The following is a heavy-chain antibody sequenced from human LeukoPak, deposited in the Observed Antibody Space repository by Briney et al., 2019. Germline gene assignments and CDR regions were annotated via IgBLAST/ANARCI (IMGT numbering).Heavy chain of an antibody. CDR2: ISWNSGSI. CDR3: AKDRVAVAGTFSWFDP. V-gene: IGHV3-9*01. J-gene: IGHJ5*02. D-gene: IGHD6-19*01. Sequence: GRSLRLSCAASGFTFDDYAMHWVRQAPGKGLEWVSGISWNSGSIGYADSVKGRFTISRDNAKNSLYLQMNSLRAEDTALYYCAKDRVAVAGTFSWFDPWGQGTLVTVSS. CDR1: GFTFDDYA.